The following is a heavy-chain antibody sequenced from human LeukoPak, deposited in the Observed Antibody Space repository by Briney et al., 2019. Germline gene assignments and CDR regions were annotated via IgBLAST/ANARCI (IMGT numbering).Heavy chain of an antibody. J-gene: IGHJ4*02. CDR2: IRYDGSNK. V-gene: IGHV3-30*02. Sequence: GSLRLSCAASGFTFSTYGVHWVRQAPGKGLEWVAFIRYDGSNKYYADSVKGRFTISRDNSKNTLYLQMNSLRAEDTAVYYCAKVLDDYGDYLDYWGQGTLVTVSS. CDR1: GFTFSTYG. CDR3: AKVLDDYGDYLDY. D-gene: IGHD4-17*01.